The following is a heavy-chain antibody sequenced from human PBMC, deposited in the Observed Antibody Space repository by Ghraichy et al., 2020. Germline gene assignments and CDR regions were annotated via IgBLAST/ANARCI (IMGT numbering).Heavy chain of an antibody. CDR2: ICGSGGSK. CDR3: AKASSSWYYFDY. CDR1: GFTFSSYA. Sequence: GESLNISCAASGFTFSSYAMSWVRQAPGKGLEWVSAICGSGGSKYYADSVKGRFTISRDNSKNTLYLQMNSLRAEDTAVYYCAKASSSWYYFDYWGQGTLVTVS. V-gene: IGHV3-23*01. J-gene: IGHJ4*02. D-gene: IGHD6-13*01.